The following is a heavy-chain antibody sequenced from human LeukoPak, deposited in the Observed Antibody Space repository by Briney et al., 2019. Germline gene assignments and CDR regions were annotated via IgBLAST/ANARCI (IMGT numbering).Heavy chain of an antibody. CDR3: ARVAGYSSANVFDY. J-gene: IGHJ4*02. V-gene: IGHV4-4*02. CDR1: GGSISSSNW. Sequence: PSGTLSLTCAVSGGSISSSNWWSWVRQPPGKGLEWIGEIYHSGSTNYNPSLKSRVTISVDTSKNQFSLKLSSVTAADTAVYYCARVAGYSSANVFDYWGQGTLVTVSS. CDR2: IYHSGST. D-gene: IGHD6-19*01.